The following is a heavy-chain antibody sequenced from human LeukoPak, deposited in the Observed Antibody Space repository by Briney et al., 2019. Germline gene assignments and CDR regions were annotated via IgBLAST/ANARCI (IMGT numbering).Heavy chain of an antibody. J-gene: IGHJ4*02. Sequence: GGSLRLSCAASGFTFSSYAMHWVRQAPGKGLEWVAVVSYDGSNKYHANSVKGRFTISRDKSKNTLHLQMNSLRAEDTAIYYCARDTSFAVGATLDFWDQGTLVTVFS. V-gene: IGHV3-30*04. CDR3: ARDTSFAVGATLDF. CDR2: VSYDGSNK. D-gene: IGHD1-26*01. CDR1: GFTFSSYA.